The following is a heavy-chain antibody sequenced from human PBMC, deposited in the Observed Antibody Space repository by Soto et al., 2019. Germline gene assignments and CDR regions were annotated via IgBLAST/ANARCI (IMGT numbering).Heavy chain of an antibody. CDR2: INPSGGST. CDR3: ARTSITMIVVVSRYYFDY. J-gene: IGHJ4*02. D-gene: IGHD3-22*01. V-gene: IGHV1-46*01. CDR1: GYTFTSYY. Sequence: GASVKVSCKASGYTFTSYYMHWVRQAPGQGLEWMGIINPSGGSTSYAQKFQGRVTMTRDTSTSTVYMELSSLRSEDTAVYYCARTSITMIVVVSRYYFDYWGQGTLVTVS.